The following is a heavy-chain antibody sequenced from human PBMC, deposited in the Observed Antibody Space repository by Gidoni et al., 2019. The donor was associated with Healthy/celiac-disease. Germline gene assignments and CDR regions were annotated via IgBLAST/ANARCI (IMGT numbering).Heavy chain of an antibody. J-gene: IGHJ6*02. CDR2: IYHSGST. V-gene: IGHV4-4*02. CDR3: AKRGPYYYYYGMDV. Sequence: PRKGLEWIGEIYHSGSTNYNPSLKSRVTITVDKSKNQFSLKLSSVTAADTAVYYFAKRGPYYYYYGMDVWGQGTTVTVSS.